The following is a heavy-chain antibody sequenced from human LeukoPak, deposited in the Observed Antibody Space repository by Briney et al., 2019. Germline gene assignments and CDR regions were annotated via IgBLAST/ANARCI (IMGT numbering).Heavy chain of an antibody. CDR3: ARDRRRIAVAGFYFDY. CDR1: GGSISSYY. J-gene: IGHJ4*02. Sequence: PSETLSLTCTVSGGSISSYYWSWIRQPPGKGLEWIGYIYYSGSTNYNPSLKSRVTISVDTSKNQFSLKLSSVTAADTAVYYCARDRRRIAVAGFYFDYWGQGTLVTVSS. CDR2: IYYSGST. D-gene: IGHD6-19*01. V-gene: IGHV4-59*12.